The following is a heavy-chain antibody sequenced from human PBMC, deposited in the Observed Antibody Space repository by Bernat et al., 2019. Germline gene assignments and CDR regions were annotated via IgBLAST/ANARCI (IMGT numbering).Heavy chain of an antibody. J-gene: IGHJ4*02. CDR1: GFTFSSYS. D-gene: IGHD3-16*01. CDR3: ARMGGADFDD. V-gene: IGHV3-21*06. Sequence: EVQLVESGGGLVKPGGSLRLSCVASGFTFSSYSMNWVRQAPGKGLEWVSSISGSSSYIYYADSVKGRFTISRDNGENSLYLQMNSLRAEDTAVYYCARMGGADFDDWGQGTLVTVSS. CDR2: ISGSSSYI.